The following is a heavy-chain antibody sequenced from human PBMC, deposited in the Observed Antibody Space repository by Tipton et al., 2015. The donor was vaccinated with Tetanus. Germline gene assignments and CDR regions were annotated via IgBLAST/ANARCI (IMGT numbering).Heavy chain of an antibody. J-gene: IGHJ4*02. D-gene: IGHD2-8*01. CDR3: ARTQGSALIDY. Sequence: LRLSCTVSGGSISTYHWNWIRQFPGKGLEWIGYIDYFGTTKYNPSLKSRVTISLDTSKNQFSLKLSSVTAADTAVYYCARTQGSALIDYWGQGTLVTVSS. CDR1: GGSISTYH. V-gene: IGHV4-59*01. CDR2: IDYFGTT.